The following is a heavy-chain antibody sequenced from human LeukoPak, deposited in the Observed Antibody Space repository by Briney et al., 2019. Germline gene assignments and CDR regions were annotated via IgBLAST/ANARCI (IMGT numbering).Heavy chain of an antibody. CDR3: ASRIAMRVSLGYFDL. V-gene: IGHV4-4*07. D-gene: IGHD3-22*01. Sequence: PSHTLSLTCTAPGDTISSYYWSWIRQPAGQALESIGRNYTSGSTNYNPSLKSRVTMSVDTSKNQFSLKLSSVTAADTAVYYCASRIAMRVSLGYFDLWGRGTLVTVSS. J-gene: IGHJ2*01. CDR2: NYTSGST. CDR1: GDTISSYY.